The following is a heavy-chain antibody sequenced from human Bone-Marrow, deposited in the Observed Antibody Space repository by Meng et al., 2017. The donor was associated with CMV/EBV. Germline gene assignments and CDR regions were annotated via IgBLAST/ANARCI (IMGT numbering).Heavy chain of an antibody. CDR3: ARGDSNSWNKLHYYYYYGMDV. CDR2: IIPILGIA. V-gene: IGHV1-69*10. D-gene: IGHD6-13*01. J-gene: IGHJ6*02. CDR1: GGIFSSYA. Sequence: SVKASCKASGGIFSSYAISWVRQAPGQGLEWMGGIIPILGIANYAQKFQGRVTITADKSTSTAHMELSRLRSDDTAVYYCARGDSNSWNKLHYYYYYGMDVWGQRTTVTVSS.